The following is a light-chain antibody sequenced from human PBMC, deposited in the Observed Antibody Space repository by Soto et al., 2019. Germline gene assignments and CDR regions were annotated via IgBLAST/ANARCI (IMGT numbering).Light chain of an antibody. CDR2: KAS. J-gene: IGKJ1*01. CDR3: QQYRGYSWT. V-gene: IGKV1-5*03. CDR1: QSVTSW. Sequence: DIQMTQSPSTLSASVGDRVTITCRASQSVTSWLAWYQQKPGKAPNLLIYKASNLEYGVSSRFNGSGYGTEFTLTISSLQPDDFATYYCQQYRGYSWTFGQGTKVEIK.